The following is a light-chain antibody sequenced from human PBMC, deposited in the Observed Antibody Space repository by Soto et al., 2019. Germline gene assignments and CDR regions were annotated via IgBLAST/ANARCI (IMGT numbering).Light chain of an antibody. CDR1: SAHIGSNT. V-gene: IGLV1-44*01. CDR2: SNN. CDR3: AAWDDSLNGHVV. J-gene: IGLJ2*01. Sequence: QTVLTQPPPESGTPRPRGTISFSGNSAHIGSNTVNWYQQLPGTAPKLLIYSNNQRPSGVPDRFSGSKSGTSASLAISGLQSEDEADYYCAAWDDSLNGHVVFGGGTKVTVL.